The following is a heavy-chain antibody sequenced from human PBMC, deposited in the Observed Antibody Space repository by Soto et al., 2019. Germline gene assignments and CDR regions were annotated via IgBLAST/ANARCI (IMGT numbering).Heavy chain of an antibody. CDR2: ISGSGGST. Sequence: PGGSLRLSCAASGFTFSSYAMSWVRQAPGKGLEWVSAISGSGGSTYYADSVKGRFTISRDNSKNTLYLQMNSLRAEDTAVYYYAKAGLKDYGDYVAYWGQGTLVIVS. V-gene: IGHV3-23*01. J-gene: IGHJ4*02. D-gene: IGHD4-17*01. CDR3: AKAGLKDYGDYVAY. CDR1: GFTFSSYA.